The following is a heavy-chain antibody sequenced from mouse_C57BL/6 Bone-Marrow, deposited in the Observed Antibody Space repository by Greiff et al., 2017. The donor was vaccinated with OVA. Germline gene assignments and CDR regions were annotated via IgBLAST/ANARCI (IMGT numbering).Heavy chain of an antibody. CDR3: ASETAQATASY. CDR1: GYTFTSYW. D-gene: IGHD3-2*02. V-gene: IGHV1-72*01. Sequence: QVQLKQPGAELVKPGASVKLSCKASGYTFTSYWMHWVKQRPGRGLEWIGRIDPNSGGTKYNEKFKSKATLTVDKPSSTAYMQLSSLTSEDSAVYYCASETAQATASYWGQGTLVTVSA. J-gene: IGHJ3*01. CDR2: IDPNSGGT.